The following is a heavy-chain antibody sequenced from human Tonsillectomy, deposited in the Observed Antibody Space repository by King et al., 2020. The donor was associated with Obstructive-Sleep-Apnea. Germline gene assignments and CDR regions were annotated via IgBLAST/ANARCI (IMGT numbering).Heavy chain of an antibody. CDR2: IYYSGST. V-gene: IGHV4-39*07. CDR1: GDSISSTKYY. CDR3: ARVGIFGMVITRYYLDY. D-gene: IGHD3-3*01. Sequence: LQLQESGPGLVKPSETLSLTCSVSGDSISSTKYYWGWIRQPPGKGLEWIGTIYYSGSTFYNPSLNSRVTILVDTSKNDFSLMLSSVTAADTAVYYCARVGIFGMVITRYYLDYWGQGAPVTVSS. J-gene: IGHJ4*02.